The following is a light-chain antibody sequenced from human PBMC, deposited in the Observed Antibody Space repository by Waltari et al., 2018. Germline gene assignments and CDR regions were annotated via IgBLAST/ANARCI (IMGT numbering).Light chain of an antibody. V-gene: IGKV1-39*01. CDR3: QQRYTTPRT. J-gene: IGKJ5*01. CDR2: SAS. Sequence: DIQMTQSPSSLSASVGDRVTISCRASQSISTYLNWYQQKPGKAPKVLIFSASSLQTGVPSRFSASGSGTDFTLTINSLQAEDFAVYYCQQRYTTPRTFGQGTRLEIK. CDR1: QSISTY.